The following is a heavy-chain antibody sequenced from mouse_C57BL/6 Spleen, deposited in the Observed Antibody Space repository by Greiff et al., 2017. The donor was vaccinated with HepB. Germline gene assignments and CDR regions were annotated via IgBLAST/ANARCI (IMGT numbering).Heavy chain of an antibody. Sequence: EVKVEESGGGLVQPGGSMKLSCVASGFTFSNYWMNWVRQSPEKGLEWVAQIRLKSDNYATHYAESVKGRFTISRDDSKSSVYLQMNNLRAEDTGIYYCTVEGGNYGFAYWGQGTLVTVSA. J-gene: IGHJ3*01. V-gene: IGHV6-3*01. CDR2: IRLKSDNYAT. CDR1: GFTFSNYW. D-gene: IGHD2-1*01. CDR3: TVEGGNYGFAY.